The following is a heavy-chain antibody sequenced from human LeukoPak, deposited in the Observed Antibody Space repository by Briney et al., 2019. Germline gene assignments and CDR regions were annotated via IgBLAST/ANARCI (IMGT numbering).Heavy chain of an antibody. Sequence: ASVKVSCKASGYSFITYYMHWVRQAPGQGLEWMGTINPSGGRTTYAHNFQGRITVTRDTSTSTVYTELSSPSFEDTAVYYCARDRSGYDYWGQGPLVRVSS. CDR1: GYSFITYY. J-gene: IGHJ4*02. V-gene: IGHV1-46*01. CDR3: ARDRSGYDY. D-gene: IGHD5-12*01. CDR2: INPSGGRT.